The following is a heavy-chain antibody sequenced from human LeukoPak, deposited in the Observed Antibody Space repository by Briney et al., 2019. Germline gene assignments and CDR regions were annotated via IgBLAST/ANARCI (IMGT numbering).Heavy chain of an antibody. Sequence: GGSLRLSCAASGFTFSSYSMNWVRQAPGKGLEWVSSISSSSSYIYYADSVKGRFTISRDNAKNSLYLQMNSLRAEDTAVYYCARVFIAAAPAMDVWGQGTMVTVSS. CDR1: GFTFSSYS. V-gene: IGHV3-21*01. J-gene: IGHJ3*01. CDR2: ISSSSSYI. D-gene: IGHD6-13*01. CDR3: ARVFIAAAPAMDV.